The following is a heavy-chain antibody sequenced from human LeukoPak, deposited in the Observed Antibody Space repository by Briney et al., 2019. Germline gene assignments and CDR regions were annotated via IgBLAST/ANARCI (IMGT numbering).Heavy chain of an antibody. CDR1: GFTFSSYA. Sequence: PGGSLRLSCAASGFTFSSYAMSWVRQAPGKGLEWVSAISGSGGSTYYADSVKGRFTISRDNSKNTLYLQMNSLRAEDTAVYYCARSPGYCSGGSCYWDYFDYWGQGTLVTVSS. D-gene: IGHD2-15*01. V-gene: IGHV3-23*01. J-gene: IGHJ4*02. CDR2: ISGSGGST. CDR3: ARSPGYCSGGSCYWDYFDY.